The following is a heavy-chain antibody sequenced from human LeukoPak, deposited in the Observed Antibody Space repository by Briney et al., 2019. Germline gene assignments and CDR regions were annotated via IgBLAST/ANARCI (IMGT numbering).Heavy chain of an antibody. V-gene: IGHV5-51*01. Sequence: HGESLKISCKGSGYSFTSYWIGWVRQMPGKGLEWMGIIYPGDSDTRYSPSFQGQVTISADKSISTAYLQWSSLKASDTAMYYCARSPHYYGSGSSLFYFDYWGQGTLVTVSS. CDR3: ARSPHYYGSGSSLFYFDY. D-gene: IGHD3-10*01. CDR2: IYPGDSDT. CDR1: GYSFTSYW. J-gene: IGHJ4*02.